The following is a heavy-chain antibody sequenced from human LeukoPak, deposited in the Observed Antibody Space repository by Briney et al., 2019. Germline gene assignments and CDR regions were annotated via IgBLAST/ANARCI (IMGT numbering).Heavy chain of an antibody. J-gene: IGHJ4*02. V-gene: IGHV3-23*01. Sequence: PGGSLRLSCAASGFTFSSYAMSWVRQAPGKGLEWVSAISGSGGSTYYADSVKGRFTISRDNSKNTLYLQMNSLRAEDTAVYYCAKVSYCSSTSCYPKFDYWGQGTLVTASS. CDR1: GFTFSSYA. D-gene: IGHD2-2*01. CDR2: ISGSGGST. CDR3: AKVSYCSSTSCYPKFDY.